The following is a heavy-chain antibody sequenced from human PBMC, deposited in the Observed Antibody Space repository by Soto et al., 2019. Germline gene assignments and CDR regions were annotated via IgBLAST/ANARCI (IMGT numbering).Heavy chain of an antibody. J-gene: IGHJ3*02. CDR2: IYYSGST. CDR1: CGSIISYY. CDR3: ARVLTIFGVVTFNGAFDI. Sequence: NPSETLSLTCTFSCGSIISYYWSWIRQPPGKGLEWIGYIYYSGSTNYNPSLKSRVTISVDTSKNQFSLKLSSVTAADTAVYYCARVLTIFGVVTFNGAFDIWGQGTMVTVSS. D-gene: IGHD3-3*01. V-gene: IGHV4-59*12.